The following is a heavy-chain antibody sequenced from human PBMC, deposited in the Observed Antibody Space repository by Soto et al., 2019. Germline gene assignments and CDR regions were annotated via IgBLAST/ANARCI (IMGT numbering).Heavy chain of an antibody. Sequence: QSQTLSLTCAISGDSVSSNSAAWNWIRQSPSRGLEWLGRTYYRSKWYNDYAVSVKSRITINPDTSKNQFSLQLNSVTPEDTAVYYCARGGALEPGTTWFDPWGQGTLVTVSS. V-gene: IGHV6-1*01. CDR1: GDSVSSNSAA. CDR2: TYYRSKWYN. CDR3: ARGGALEPGTTWFDP. D-gene: IGHD1-7*01. J-gene: IGHJ5*02.